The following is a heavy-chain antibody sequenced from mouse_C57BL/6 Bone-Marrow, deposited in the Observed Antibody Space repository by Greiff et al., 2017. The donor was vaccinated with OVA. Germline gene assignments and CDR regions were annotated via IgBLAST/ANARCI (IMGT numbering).Heavy chain of an antibody. CDR2: INPSSGYT. CDR1: GYTFTSYW. V-gene: IGHV1-7*01. CDR3: AREAYGSFYYFDY. D-gene: IGHD2-10*02. Sequence: VQVVESGAELAKPGASVKLSCKASGYTFTSYWMHWVKQRPGQGLEWIGYINPSSGYTKYNQKFKDKATLTADKSSSTAYMQLSSLTYEDSAVYYCAREAYGSFYYFDYWGQGTTLTVSS. J-gene: IGHJ2*01.